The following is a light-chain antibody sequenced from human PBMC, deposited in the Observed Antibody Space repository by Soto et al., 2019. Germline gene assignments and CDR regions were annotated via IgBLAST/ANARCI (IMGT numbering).Light chain of an antibody. CDR2: EVS. CDR1: SSDVGGYNY. V-gene: IGLV2-14*01. J-gene: IGLJ2*01. Sequence: QSALTQPASVSGSPGQSITISCTGTSSDVGGYNYLSWYQEHPGKAPKLMIYEVSNRPSGVSNLFSGSKSGNTASLTISGLQAEDEADYYCSSYTSSSTLVFGGGTKVTVL. CDR3: SSYTSSSTLV.